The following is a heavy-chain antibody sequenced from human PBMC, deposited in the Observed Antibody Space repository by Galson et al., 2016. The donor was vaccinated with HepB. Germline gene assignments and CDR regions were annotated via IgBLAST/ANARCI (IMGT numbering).Heavy chain of an antibody. V-gene: IGHV4-4*08. CDR2: VYSGGDT. Sequence: SETLSLTCSVSGYAGGGYSWHWIRQPPGKGLEVIGYVYSGGDTKYNPSLKGRATISIDTSKKQLSLTLRSVTAADTALYYCVGEANPGGETTPTAGRVPRFDPGGQGTLVIVSA. CDR1: GYAGGGYS. CDR3: VGEANPGGETTPTAGRVPRFDP. J-gene: IGHJ5*02. D-gene: IGHD1-1*01.